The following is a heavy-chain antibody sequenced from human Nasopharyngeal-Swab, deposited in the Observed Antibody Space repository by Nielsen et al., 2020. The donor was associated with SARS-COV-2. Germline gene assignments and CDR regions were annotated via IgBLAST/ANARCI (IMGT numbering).Heavy chain of an antibody. J-gene: IGHJ6*02. CDR3: ARVSRYYDILTGYYAEDGMDV. D-gene: IGHD3-9*01. Sequence: WIRQPPGKGLEWVANIKQDGSEKYYVDSVKGRFTISRDSAKNSLYLQMNSLRAEDTAVYYCARVSRYYDILTGYYAEDGMDVWGQGTTVTVSS. V-gene: IGHV3-7*01. CDR2: IKQDGSEK.